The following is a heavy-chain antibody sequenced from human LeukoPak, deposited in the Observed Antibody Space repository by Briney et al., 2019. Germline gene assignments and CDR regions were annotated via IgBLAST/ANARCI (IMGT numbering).Heavy chain of an antibody. Sequence: SETLSLTCTVSGVSITHYWGWIRQPPGKGLEWIGSFYYSGNTYYNSSLESRVTISVDTSKNQFSLKLSSVTAADTAVYYCARRNTRKRIQAFDIWGQGTMVTVSS. CDR3: ARRNTRKRIQAFDI. V-gene: IGHV4-39*07. CDR1: GVSITHY. CDR2: FYYSGNT. D-gene: IGHD1-26*01. J-gene: IGHJ3*02.